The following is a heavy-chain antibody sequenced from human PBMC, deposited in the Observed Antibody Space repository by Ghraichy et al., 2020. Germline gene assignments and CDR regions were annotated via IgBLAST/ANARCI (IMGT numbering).Heavy chain of an antibody. J-gene: IGHJ4*02. CDR1: GFTFTTYW. CDR3: VREYSYVKNLDY. V-gene: IGHV3-7*03. D-gene: IGHD5-18*01. Sequence: GGSLRLSCAASGFTFTTYWMSWVRQAPGKGLEWVANIKQDGSEKYYVDSVKGRFTISRDNTKNSLYLQMNSLRAEDTAVYYCVREYSYVKNLDYWGQGTLVTVSS. CDR2: IKQDGSEK.